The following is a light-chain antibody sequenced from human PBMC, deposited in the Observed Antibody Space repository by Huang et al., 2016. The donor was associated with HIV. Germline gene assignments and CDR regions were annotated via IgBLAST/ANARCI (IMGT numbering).Light chain of an antibody. CDR2: SAS. CDR1: QTAGSN. V-gene: IGKV3-15*01. CDR3: QQYNKWPPGT. J-gene: IGKJ1*01. Sequence: EVVMTQSPATLSVSPGERATLSCRTSQTAGSNLAWYQQKPGQAPRLLIYSASTRATGVPARVSGSGSGTEFTLTISSLQSEDSGVYYCQQYNKWPPGTFGQGTKVEIK.